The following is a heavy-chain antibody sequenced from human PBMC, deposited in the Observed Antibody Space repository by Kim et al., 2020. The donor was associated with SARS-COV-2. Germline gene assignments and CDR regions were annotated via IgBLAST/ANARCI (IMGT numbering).Heavy chain of an antibody. CDR3: TTQVRYFD. Sequence: GGSLRLSCAASGFTFSGSAMHWVRQASGKGLEWVGRIRSKANSYATAYVASGKVKITISRDDSKNTAYLQMNSLKIEDTAVYYCTTQVRYFDWGQGTLVT. CDR1: GFTFSGSA. CDR2: IRSKANSYAT. J-gene: IGHJ4*02. D-gene: IGHD3-9*01. V-gene: IGHV3-73*01.